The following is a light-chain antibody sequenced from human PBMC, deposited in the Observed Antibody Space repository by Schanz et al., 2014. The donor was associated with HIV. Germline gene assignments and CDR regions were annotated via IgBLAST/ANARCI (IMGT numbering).Light chain of an antibody. CDR3: QSYDYSLDGSGV. CDR2: GNK. Sequence: QSVLTQPPSVSGALGQRVTISCSGSRSNIGAGYDVHWYQQLPGTAPKLLIFGNKNRPSGVPDRFSGSKSGTSASLAITGLQADDEADYYCQSYDYSLDGSGVFGGGTKLTVL. CDR1: RSNIGAGYD. J-gene: IGLJ2*01. V-gene: IGLV1-40*01.